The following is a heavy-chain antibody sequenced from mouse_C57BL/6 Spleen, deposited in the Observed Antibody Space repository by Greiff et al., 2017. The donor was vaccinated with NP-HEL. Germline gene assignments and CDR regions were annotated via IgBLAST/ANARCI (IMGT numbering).Heavy chain of an antibody. V-gene: IGHV1-39*01. CDR2: INPNYGTT. D-gene: IGHD1-1*01. CDR3: ARERDYGSPFAY. CDR1: GYSFTDYN. J-gene: IGHJ3*01. Sequence: EVKLVESGPELVKPGASVKISCKASGYSFTDYNMNWVKQSNGKSLEWIGVINPNYGTTSYNQKFKGKATLTVDQSSSTAYMQLNSLTSEDSAVYYCARERDYGSPFAYWGQGTLVTVSA.